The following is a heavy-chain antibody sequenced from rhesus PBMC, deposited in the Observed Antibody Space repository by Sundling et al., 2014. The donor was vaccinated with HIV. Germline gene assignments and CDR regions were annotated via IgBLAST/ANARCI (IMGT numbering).Heavy chain of an antibody. D-gene: IGHD3-3*01. J-gene: IGHJ4*01. Sequence: QVQLQESGPGLVKPSETLSLTCTVSGASISSYWWNWIRQPPGKGLEWIGSIYGSGSSTNYNPSLKSRVTISTDTSQSQFSLKLTSLTAADTAVYYCARVFWTGYYTPYFDYWGQGVLVTVSS. CDR1: GASISSYW. V-gene: IGHV4-160*01. CDR3: ARVFWTGYYTPYFDY. CDR2: IYGSGSST.